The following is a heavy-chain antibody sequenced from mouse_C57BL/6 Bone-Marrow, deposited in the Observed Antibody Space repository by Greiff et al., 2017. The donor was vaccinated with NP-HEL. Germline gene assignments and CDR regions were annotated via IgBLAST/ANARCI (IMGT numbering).Heavy chain of an antibody. V-gene: IGHV1-74*01. CDR1: GYTFTSYW. CDR2: IHPSDSDT. CDR3: AIRRYWDVGWYFDV. J-gene: IGHJ1*03. Sequence: QVQLKQPGAELVKPGASVKVSCKASGYTFTSYWMHWVKQRPGQGLEWIGRIHPSDSDTNYNQKFKGKATLTVDKSSSTAYMQLSSLTSEDSAVYYCAIRRYWDVGWYFDVWGTGTTVTVSS. D-gene: IGHD4-1*01.